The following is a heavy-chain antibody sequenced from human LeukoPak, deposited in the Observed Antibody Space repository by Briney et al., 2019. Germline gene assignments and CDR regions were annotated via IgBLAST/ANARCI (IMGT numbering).Heavy chain of an antibody. CDR3: ARGSGSYYMDV. CDR1: VYTFTDYY. CDR2: INPKTGVT. V-gene: IGHV1-2*02. Sequence: ASVKVSCKASVYTFTDYYMQWVRQAPGQGLEWMGWINPKTGVTEYAQKFQGRVTMTKDTSISTGYMELSRLRSDDTAVYYCARGSGSYYMDVWGKGTTVTVSS. J-gene: IGHJ6*03. D-gene: IGHD1-1*01.